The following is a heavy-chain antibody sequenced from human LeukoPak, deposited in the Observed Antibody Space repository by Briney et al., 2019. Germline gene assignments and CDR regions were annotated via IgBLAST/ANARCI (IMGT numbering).Heavy chain of an antibody. CDR2: ICTSGST. Sequence: SQTLSLTCTVSGGSISSGSYYWSWIRQPAGKGLEWIGRICTSGSTNYNPSLKSRVTISVDTSKNQFSLKLSSVTAADTAVYYCARVPFTKTRGAFDIWGQGTMVTVSS. V-gene: IGHV4-61*02. J-gene: IGHJ3*02. D-gene: IGHD2-8*01. CDR3: ARVPFTKTRGAFDI. CDR1: GGSISSGSYY.